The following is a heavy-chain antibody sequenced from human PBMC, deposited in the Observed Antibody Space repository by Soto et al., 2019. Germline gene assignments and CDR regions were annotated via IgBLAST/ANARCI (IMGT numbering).Heavy chain of an antibody. CDR1: GGSVSSGSYY. J-gene: IGHJ4*02. Sequence: QVQLQESGPGLVKPSETLSLTCTVSGGSVSSGSYYWSWIRQPPGKGLEWIGYIYYSGSTNYNPSLKSRVTMXXDXSXXQFSLRLSSVSAADTAVDYCARDAGIAVAGPSFAYWGRGTLFTVSS. V-gene: IGHV4-61*01. CDR3: ARDAGIAVAGPSFAY. D-gene: IGHD6-19*01. CDR2: IYYSGST.